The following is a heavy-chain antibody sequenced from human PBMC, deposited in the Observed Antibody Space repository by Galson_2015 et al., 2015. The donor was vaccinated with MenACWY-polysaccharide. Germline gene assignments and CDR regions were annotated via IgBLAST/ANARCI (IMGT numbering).Heavy chain of an antibody. CDR1: GDSFRNHF. V-gene: IGHV4-34*01. Sequence: SETLSLTCAVYGDSFRNHFWTWIRQPPGKGLEWIGEINHGGNTNYKPSLKNRVTMSVDASKSQFSLSLRSVTAADTAVYYCARRPFLERRILVKSRPRDYFDFWGQGVRGTGSA. CDR3: ARRPFLERRILVKSRPRDYFDF. CDR2: INHGGNT. J-gene: IGHJ4*02. D-gene: IGHD2/OR15-2a*01.